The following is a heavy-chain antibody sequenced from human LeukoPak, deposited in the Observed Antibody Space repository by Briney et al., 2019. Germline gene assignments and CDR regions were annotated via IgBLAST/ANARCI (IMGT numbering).Heavy chain of an antibody. CDR1: GDSISSHY. CDR3: ASRRMSSGYPGFDY. Sequence: NPSETLSLTCIVSGDSISSHYWSWIRQSPGRGLEWIGYIYYRGSTDYNPSLKSRVTISVDTSKNQFSLKLSSVTAADTAVYYCASRRMSSGYPGFDYWGQGTLVTVPS. D-gene: IGHD3-22*01. V-gene: IGHV4-59*08. CDR2: IYYRGST. J-gene: IGHJ4*02.